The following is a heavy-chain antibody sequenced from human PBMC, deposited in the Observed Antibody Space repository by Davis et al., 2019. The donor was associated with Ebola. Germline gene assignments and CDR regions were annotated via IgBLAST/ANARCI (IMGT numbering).Heavy chain of an antibody. CDR3: ATSHSSGWLGY. V-gene: IGHV1-69*05. CDR2: IIPIFGTA. Sequence: SVKVSCKASGGTFSSYAISWVRQAPGQGLEWMGGIIPIFGTANYAQKLQGRVTMTTDTSTSTAYMELRSLRSDDTAVYYCATSHSSGWLGYWGQGTLVTVSS. D-gene: IGHD6-19*01. CDR1: GGTFSSYA. J-gene: IGHJ4*02.